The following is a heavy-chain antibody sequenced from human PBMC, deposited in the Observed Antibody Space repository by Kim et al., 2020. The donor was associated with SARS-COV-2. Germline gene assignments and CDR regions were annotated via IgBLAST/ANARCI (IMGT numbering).Heavy chain of an antibody. J-gene: IGHJ4*02. CDR2: ISAYNGNT. CDR3: ARENVGDDY. D-gene: IGHD3-10*01. Sequence: ASVKVSCKASGYTFTSYAITWVRQAPGQGLECMGWISAYNGNTNYVQKFQGRVTMTTDTSTSTAYMELRSLRSDDTAVYYCARENVGDDYWGQGTLVTVSS. CDR1: GYTFTSYA. V-gene: IGHV1-18*01.